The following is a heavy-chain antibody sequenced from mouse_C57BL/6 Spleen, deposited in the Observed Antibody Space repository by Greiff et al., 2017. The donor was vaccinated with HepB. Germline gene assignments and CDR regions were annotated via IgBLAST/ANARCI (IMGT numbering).Heavy chain of an antibody. Sequence: QVQLQQPGAELVKPGASVKLSCKASGYTFTSYWMHWVKQRPGQGLEWIGMIHPNSGSTNYNEKFKSKATLTVDKSSSTAYMQLSSLTSEDSAVYYCASLTGDWYFDVWGTGTTVTVSS. J-gene: IGHJ1*03. V-gene: IGHV1-64*01. D-gene: IGHD4-1*01. CDR3: ASLTGDWYFDV. CDR1: GYTFTSYW. CDR2: IHPNSGST.